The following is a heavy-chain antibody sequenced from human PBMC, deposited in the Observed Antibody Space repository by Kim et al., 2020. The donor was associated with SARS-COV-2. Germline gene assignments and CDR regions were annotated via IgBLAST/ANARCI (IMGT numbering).Heavy chain of an antibody. Sequence: RYYADTRKGLFTISRDNSKNPLYLQMNSLGAEDTAVYYCARSGQQLVRDYWGQGTLVTVSS. J-gene: IGHJ4*02. D-gene: IGHD6-13*01. V-gene: IGHV3-53*01. CDR2: R. CDR3: ARSGQQLVRDY.